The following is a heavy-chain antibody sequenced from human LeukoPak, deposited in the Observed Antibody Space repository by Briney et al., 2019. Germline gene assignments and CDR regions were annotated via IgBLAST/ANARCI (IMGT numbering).Heavy chain of an antibody. CDR1: GVIFSSYG. V-gene: IGHV3-33*01. CDR3: ARDLSQATTAYFDY. D-gene: IGHD1-26*01. CDR2: IWYDGSNK. Sequence: GGSLRLSCAASGVIFSSYGMHCGLQAPGKGLEWVSVIWYDGSNKYYADSVKGRFTISRDNSKTTLYLQMNSLRAEDTAVYYCARDLSQATTAYFDYWGQGTLVTVSS. J-gene: IGHJ4*02.